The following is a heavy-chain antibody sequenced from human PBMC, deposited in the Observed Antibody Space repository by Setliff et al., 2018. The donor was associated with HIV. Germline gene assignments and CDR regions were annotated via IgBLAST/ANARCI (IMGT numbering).Heavy chain of an antibody. CDR3: TTVVPAAIPYFDY. Sequence: PSETLSLTCTVSGGSISGYYWSWIRQPAGKRLEWIERIYSNGNTNYNPSLKGRVTMSVSTSKNQFSLNLSSVTAADTAVYYCTTVVPAAIPYFDYWGQGALVTVSS. J-gene: IGHJ4*02. D-gene: IGHD2-2*01. CDR2: IYSNGNT. V-gene: IGHV4-4*07. CDR1: GGSISGYY.